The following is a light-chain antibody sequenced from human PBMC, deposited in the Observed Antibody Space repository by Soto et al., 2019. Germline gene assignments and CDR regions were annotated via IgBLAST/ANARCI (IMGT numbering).Light chain of an antibody. CDR1: QSVSSSS. CDR2: GAS. CDR3: KQYGSSLPIP. J-gene: IGKJ5*01. Sequence: EIVLTQSPGTLSLSPGERATLSCRASQSVSSSSLAWYQQKPGQAPRLLIYGASSRATGIPDMFSGSGSGTDFTLTINRLEAEDFAVFFCKQYGSSLPIPFGQGTRLEIK. V-gene: IGKV3-20*01.